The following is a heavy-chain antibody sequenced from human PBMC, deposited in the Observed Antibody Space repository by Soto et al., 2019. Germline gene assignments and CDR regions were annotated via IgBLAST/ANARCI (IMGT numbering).Heavy chain of an antibody. Sequence: EVQLVESGGGLVKPGGSVRLSCAASGFTFSRYSMNWVRQAPGKGLEWVSSISSTTNYIYYGDSMKGRFTISSDNAKNSLYLEMNSLRAEDTSVYYCARESEDLTSNFDYWGQGTLVTVSS. CDR2: ISSTTNYI. J-gene: IGHJ4*02. CDR1: GFTFSRYS. V-gene: IGHV3-21*06. CDR3: ARESEDLTSNFDY.